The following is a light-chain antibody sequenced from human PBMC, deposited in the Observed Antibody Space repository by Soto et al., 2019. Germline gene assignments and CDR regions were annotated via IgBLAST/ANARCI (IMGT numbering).Light chain of an antibody. Sequence: EIVLTQSPGTLSLSPGERATLSCRASQSVSSNYLAWYQQKPGQAPRLLIYGASSRAIGIPDRFSGGGSGTDFTLTISRLEPEDFAVYYCQQYGSSLFTFGPGTKVDIK. CDR1: QSVSSNY. J-gene: IGKJ3*01. V-gene: IGKV3-20*01. CDR3: QQYGSSLFT. CDR2: GAS.